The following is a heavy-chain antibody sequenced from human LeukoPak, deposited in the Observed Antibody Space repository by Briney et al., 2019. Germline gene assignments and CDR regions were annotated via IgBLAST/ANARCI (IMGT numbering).Heavy chain of an antibody. CDR1: GGSISSGSYY. Sequence: SETLSLTCTVSGGSISSGSYYGSWIRQPAGKGLEWIGRIYTSGSTNYNPSLKSRVTISVDTSKNQFSLKLSSVTAADTAVYYCARGGNNYYGSGSPNWFAPWGQGTLVTVSS. CDR3: ARGGNNYYGSGSPNWFAP. J-gene: IGHJ5*02. V-gene: IGHV4-61*02. CDR2: IYTSGST. D-gene: IGHD3-10*01.